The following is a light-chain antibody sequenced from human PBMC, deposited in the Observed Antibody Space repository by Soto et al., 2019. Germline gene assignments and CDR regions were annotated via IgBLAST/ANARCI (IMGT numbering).Light chain of an antibody. CDR2: GAS. CDR3: QQYNNWPRT. CDR1: QSISSN. V-gene: IGKV3-15*01. Sequence: EIVMTQSPATLSVSPGETATLSCRASQSISSNLAWYQQKPGQAPRLLIYGASTRATGIPARFSGSGSGTEFTLTIGSLQSEDFAVYYCQQYNNWPRTFGQGTKLEIK. J-gene: IGKJ2*01.